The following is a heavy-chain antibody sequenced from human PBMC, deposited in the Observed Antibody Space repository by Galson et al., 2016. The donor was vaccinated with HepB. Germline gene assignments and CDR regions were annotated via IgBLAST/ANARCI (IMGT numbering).Heavy chain of an antibody. J-gene: IGHJ4*02. V-gene: IGHV1-69*13. Sequence: SVKVSCKASGGTLSTYAITWVRQAPGQGLEWMGGIIRIFDTANYAQKFQGRLTITADESTNTAYMELSSLRSEDTAVYYCARGTVVIPAAYYFNYWGQGTLVTVSS. CDR3: ARGTVVIPAAYYFNY. CDR2: IIRIFDTA. CDR1: GGTLSTYA. D-gene: IGHD2-2*01.